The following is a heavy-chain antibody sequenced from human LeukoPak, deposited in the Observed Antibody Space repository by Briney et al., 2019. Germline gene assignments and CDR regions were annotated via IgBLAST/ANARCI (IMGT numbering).Heavy chain of an antibody. J-gene: IGHJ4*02. CDR3: ARGREVLDY. CDR2: ITTGSRSYT. D-gene: IGHD1-26*01. Sequence: PGGSLRLSCAASGFTFSSYSMNWVRQAPGKGLEWVSYITTGSRSYTNHADSVKGRFTISRDNAKNSLYLQMNSLRAEDTGVYYCARGREVLDYWGQGTLVTVSS. V-gene: IGHV3-21*05. CDR1: GFTFSSYS.